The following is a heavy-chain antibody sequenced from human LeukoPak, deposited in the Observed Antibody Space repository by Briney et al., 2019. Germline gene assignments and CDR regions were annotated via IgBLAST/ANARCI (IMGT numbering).Heavy chain of an antibody. CDR2: IKQDGREK. Sequence: GGSLRLSCAASGFTSSSYWMSWVRQAPGKGLEWVANIKQDGREKSYVDSVKGRFTISRDNAKNSLYLQMNSLRAEDTAVYYCARESRVGGDAFDIWGQGTMVTVSS. V-gene: IGHV3-7*01. CDR3: ARESRVGGDAFDI. D-gene: IGHD1-26*01. J-gene: IGHJ3*02. CDR1: GFTSSSYW.